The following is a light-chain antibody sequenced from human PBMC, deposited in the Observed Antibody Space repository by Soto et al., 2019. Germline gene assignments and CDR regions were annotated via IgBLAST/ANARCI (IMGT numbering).Light chain of an antibody. CDR2: DAS. J-gene: IGKJ5*01. CDR1: HDIRKY. CDR3: QQYENFPIT. Sequence: DIQMTQSPSSLSASVGDRVTITCQASHDIRKYLNWYQQKPGKAPKLLIYDASNMETGVPSRFTRSGSETDFTFTISSLQPEDIATYYCQQYENFPITFGQGTRLETK. V-gene: IGKV1-33*01.